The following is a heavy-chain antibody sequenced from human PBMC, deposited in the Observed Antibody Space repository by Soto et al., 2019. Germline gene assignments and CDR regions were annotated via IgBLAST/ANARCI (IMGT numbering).Heavy chain of an antibody. V-gene: IGHV3-30-3*01. CDR3: ARDKRDLRFLEWSYYFDY. J-gene: IGHJ4*02. Sequence: QVQLVESGGGVVQPGRSLRLSCAASGFTFSSYTMHWVRQAPGKGLEWVAVISYYGSNKYYADSVKGRFTISGDNSKNKLYLQMNSLRAEDTAVYYCARDKRDLRFLEWSYYFDYWGQGTLVTVSS. CDR2: ISYYGSNK. D-gene: IGHD3-3*01. CDR1: GFTFSSYT.